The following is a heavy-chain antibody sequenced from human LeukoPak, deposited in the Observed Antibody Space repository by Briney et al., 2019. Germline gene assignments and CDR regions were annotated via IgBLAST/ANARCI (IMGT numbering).Heavy chain of an antibody. Sequence: ASVKVSCKASGYTFTSYDINWVRQAPGQGLEWMGWMNPNSGNTGYAQKFQGRVTMTRNTSISTAYMELSSLRSEDTAVYYCARAASSGRYYYYYMDVWGKGTTVTISS. CDR2: MNPNSGNT. D-gene: IGHD3-22*01. CDR3: ARAASSGRYYYYYMDV. V-gene: IGHV1-8*01. CDR1: GYTFTSYD. J-gene: IGHJ6*03.